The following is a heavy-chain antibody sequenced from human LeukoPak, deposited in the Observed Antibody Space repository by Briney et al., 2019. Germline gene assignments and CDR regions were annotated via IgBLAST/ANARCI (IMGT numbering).Heavy chain of an antibody. CDR3: AKTSLSDASGHYYYMDV. CDR2: ISGSGGST. D-gene: IGHD3-3*01. J-gene: IGHJ6*03. V-gene: IGHV3-23*01. CDR1: GFTFSSYA. Sequence: GGSLRLSCAASGFTFSSYAMSWVRQAPGKGLEWVSAISGSGGSTYYADFVKGRFTISRDNSQKTVSLQVNNLRTEDTALYYCAKTSLSDASGHYYYMDVWGKGTTVTVSS.